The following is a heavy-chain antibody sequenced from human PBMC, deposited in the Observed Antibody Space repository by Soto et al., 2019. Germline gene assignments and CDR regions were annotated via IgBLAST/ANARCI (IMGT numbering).Heavy chain of an antibody. CDR1: GESFSGYY. V-gene: IGHV4-34*01. D-gene: IGHD4-4*01. Sequence: VHLQQWGAGLLRPSETLSLTCTVSGESFSGYYWSWIRQSPEKGLEWIGEVYDSGETKYNPSLKSRVIISEDPSKNQFSLRMSSMTAADTAVYYCARGFSNSITTRFDSWGQGTLVTVSS. J-gene: IGHJ4*02. CDR3: ARGFSNSITTRFDS. CDR2: VYDSGET.